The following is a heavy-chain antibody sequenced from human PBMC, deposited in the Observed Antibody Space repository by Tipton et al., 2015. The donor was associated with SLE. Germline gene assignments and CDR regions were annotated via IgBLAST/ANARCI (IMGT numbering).Heavy chain of an antibody. CDR3: AGGYTDRSDYNYWDAFDM. CDR2: IWFDGSKK. V-gene: IGHV3-33*01. D-gene: IGHD3-22*01. J-gene: IGHJ3*02. CDR1: GFTFSNYG. Sequence: SLRLSCAASGFTFSNYGMHWARQAPGKGLEWVAVIWFDGSKKYYADSVKDRFTISRDKSKNTLYLQMNSLRAADTAVYYCAGGYTDRSDYNYWDAFDMWGQGTRVTVSS.